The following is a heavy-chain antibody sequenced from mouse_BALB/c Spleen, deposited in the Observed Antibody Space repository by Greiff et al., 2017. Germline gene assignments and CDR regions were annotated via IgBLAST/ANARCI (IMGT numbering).Heavy chain of an antibody. CDR1: GFTFSSYG. D-gene: IGHD1-1*01. CDR3: AREGTVVARYFDV. Sequence: EVKVVESGGGLVQPGGSLKLSCAASGFTFSSYGMSWVRQTPDKRLELVATINSNGGSTYYPDSVKGRFTISRDNAKNTLYLQMSSLKSEDTAMYYCAREGTVVARYFDVWGAGTTVTVSS. J-gene: IGHJ1*01. V-gene: IGHV5-6-3*01. CDR2: INSNGGST.